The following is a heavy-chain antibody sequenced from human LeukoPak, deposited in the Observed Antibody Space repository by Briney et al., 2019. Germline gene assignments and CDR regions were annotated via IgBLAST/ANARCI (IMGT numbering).Heavy chain of an antibody. CDR2: IYHSGSS. D-gene: IGHD3-22*01. CDR1: GCSISSCGYS. Sequence: SETLSLTCVVSGCSISSCGYSWSWIRQPPGKGLGWMWYIYHSGSSYYNPSLKSRVTISVDRSKNQFSLKLSSVTAADTAVYYCARGEYYDSSGYSYFDYWGQGTLVTVSS. V-gene: IGHV4-30-2*01. J-gene: IGHJ4*02. CDR3: ARGEYYDSSGYSYFDY.